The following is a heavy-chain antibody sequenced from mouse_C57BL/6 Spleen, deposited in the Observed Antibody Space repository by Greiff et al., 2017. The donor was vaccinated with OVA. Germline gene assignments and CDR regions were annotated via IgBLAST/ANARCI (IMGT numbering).Heavy chain of an antibody. V-gene: IGHV1-5*01. D-gene: IGHD4-1*01. CDR2: IYPGNSDT. CDR3: TREIKLGRYFDV. CDR1: GYTFTSYW. Sequence: VQLQQSGTVLARPGASVKMSCKTSGYTFTSYWMHWVKQRPGQGLEWIGAIYPGNSDTSYNQKFKGKAKLTAVTSASTAYMELSSLTNEDSAVYYCTREIKLGRYFDVWGTGTTVTVSS. J-gene: IGHJ1*03.